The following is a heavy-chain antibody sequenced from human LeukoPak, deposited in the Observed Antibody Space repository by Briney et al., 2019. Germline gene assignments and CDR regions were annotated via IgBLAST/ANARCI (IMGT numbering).Heavy chain of an antibody. J-gene: IGHJ4*02. CDR3: ARVIRITIFGVVTEPCYFDY. Sequence: GGSLRLSCAASGFTFSSYWMSWVRQAPGKGLEWVANIKQDGSEKYYVDSVKGRFTISRDNAKNSLYLQMNSLRAEDTAVYYCARVIRITIFGVVTEPCYFDYWGQGTLVTVSS. V-gene: IGHV3-7*01. CDR2: IKQDGSEK. CDR1: GFTFSSYW. D-gene: IGHD3-3*01.